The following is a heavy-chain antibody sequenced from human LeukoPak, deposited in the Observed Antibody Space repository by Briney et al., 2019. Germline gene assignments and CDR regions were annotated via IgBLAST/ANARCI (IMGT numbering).Heavy chain of an antibody. V-gene: IGHV3-7*01. CDR3: AREAAYYDILTGYYTAGVDY. J-gene: IGHJ4*02. CDR2: IKQDGSEK. CDR1: GFTFSSYW. Sequence: GGSLRLSCAASGFTFSSYWMSWVRQAPGKGLEWVANIKQDGSEKYYVDSVKGRFTISRDNAKNSLYLQMNSLRAEDTAVYYCAREAAYYDILTGYYTAGVDYWGQGTLVTVSS. D-gene: IGHD3-9*01.